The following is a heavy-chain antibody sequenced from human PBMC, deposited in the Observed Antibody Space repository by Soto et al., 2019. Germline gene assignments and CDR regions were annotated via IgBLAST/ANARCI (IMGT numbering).Heavy chain of an antibody. V-gene: IGHV4-34*01. D-gene: IGHD6-19*01. CDR1: GGSFSCYY. J-gene: IGHJ6*02. CDR2: INHSGST. CDR3: ARRRIAVAGTRSLDYYYYYGMDV. Sequence: SETLSLTCAVYGGSFSCYYWSWIRQPPGKGLEWIGEINHSGSTNYNPSLKSRVTISVDTSKNQFSLKLSSVTAADTAVYYCARRRIAVAGTRSLDYYYYYGMDVWGQGTTVTAP.